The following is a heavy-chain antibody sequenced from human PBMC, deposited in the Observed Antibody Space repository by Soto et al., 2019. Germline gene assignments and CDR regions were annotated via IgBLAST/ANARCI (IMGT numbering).Heavy chain of an antibody. Sequence: EVQLVESGGGLIQPGGSLRLSCAASGFTVNTNYLTWVRQAPGKGLEWVSVIHGDGNTYYADSARGRFTISRDNSKNTVYLQMNSLRGDDTAVYYCARFLGYGWFDPCGQGTLVTVAS. CDR2: IHGDGNT. CDR1: GFTVNTNY. D-gene: IGHD3-16*01. V-gene: IGHV3-53*01. CDR3: ARFLGYGWFDP. J-gene: IGHJ5*02.